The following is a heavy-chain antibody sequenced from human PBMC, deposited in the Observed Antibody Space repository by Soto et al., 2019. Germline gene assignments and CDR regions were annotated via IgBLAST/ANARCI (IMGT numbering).Heavy chain of an antibody. J-gene: IGHJ4*02. V-gene: IGHV3-48*02. CDR1: GFTFSSYS. CDR2: ISSSGNAI. Sequence: GGSLRLSCAASGFTFSSYSMNWVRQAPGKGLEWLSYISSSGNAIYYADSVEGRFTLSRDNAKNSLYLQMNSLRDEDTAVYYCARSVPVDYWGQGALVTVSS. CDR3: ARSVPVDY.